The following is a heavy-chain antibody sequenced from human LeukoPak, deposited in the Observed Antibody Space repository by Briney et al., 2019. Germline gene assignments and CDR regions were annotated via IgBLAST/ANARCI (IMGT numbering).Heavy chain of an antibody. CDR2: IYHSGST. V-gene: IGHV4-30-2*01. CDR1: GGSISSGGYS. Sequence: SETLSLTCAVSGGSISSGGYSWSWIRQPPGKGLEWIGYIYHSGSTYYNPSLKSRVTISVDRSKNQFSLKLSSVTAADTAVYYCARAQPDYYDSSGYYYGPALFDYWGQGTLVTVSS. CDR3: ARAQPDYYDSSGYYYGPALFDY. J-gene: IGHJ4*02. D-gene: IGHD3-22*01.